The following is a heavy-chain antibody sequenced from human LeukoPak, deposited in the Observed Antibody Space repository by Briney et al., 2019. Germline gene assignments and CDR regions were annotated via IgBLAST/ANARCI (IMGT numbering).Heavy chain of an antibody. Sequence: SETLSLTCAVYGGPFSGYYWSWIRQPPGKGLEWIGEINHSGSTNYNPSLKSRVTISVDTSKNQFPLKLSSVTAADTAVYYCARGAQEENKHLDYWGQGTLVTVSS. D-gene: IGHD1/OR15-1a*01. CDR3: ARGAQEENKHLDY. CDR2: INHSGST. CDR1: GGPFSGYY. V-gene: IGHV4-34*01. J-gene: IGHJ4*02.